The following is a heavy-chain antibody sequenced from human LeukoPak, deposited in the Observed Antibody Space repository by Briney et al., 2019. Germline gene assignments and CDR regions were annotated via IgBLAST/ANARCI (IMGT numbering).Heavy chain of an antibody. Sequence: PGGSLRLSCAASGFNLSSYSMHWVRQAPGKGLEYVLAVSSYGGSPYYATSVKDSFTISRDNSKNTVYLQMGSLRTEDMAVHYCARISRSHDYDYWGQGTLVTVSS. CDR1: GFNLSSYS. CDR2: VSSYGGSP. V-gene: IGHV3-64*01. D-gene: IGHD6-6*01. CDR3: ARISRSHDYDY. J-gene: IGHJ4*02.